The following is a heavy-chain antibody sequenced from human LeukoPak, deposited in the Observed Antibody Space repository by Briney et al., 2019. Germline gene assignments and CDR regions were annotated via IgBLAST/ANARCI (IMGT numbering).Heavy chain of an antibody. Sequence: ASVKVSCKASGYTFSRYDINWVRQAAGQGLERMGWMNPDSGDTGSAQKFQGRVTMTRDTSITTAYMELSGLTSEDTALYYCARGVTQTGEFDFWGQGTQVTVSS. D-gene: IGHD7-27*01. CDR2: MNPDSGDT. V-gene: IGHV1-8*01. J-gene: IGHJ4*02. CDR1: GYTFSRYD. CDR3: ARGVTQTGEFDF.